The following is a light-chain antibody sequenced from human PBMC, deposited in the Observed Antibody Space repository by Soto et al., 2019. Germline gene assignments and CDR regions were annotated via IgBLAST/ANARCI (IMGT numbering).Light chain of an antibody. V-gene: IGLV2-18*01. CDR2: QVS. CDR3: SLKTSSVTWV. J-gene: IGLJ3*02. CDR1: SIDVGNFDL. Sequence: QSALTQPPSVSGSPGQSVTISCTGTSIDVGNFDLVSWYQQPPGTAPKLVIYQVSNRPSGVPDRFSGSQSGNTASLTISGLQAEDEADYYCSLKTSSVTWVFGGGTKLTVL.